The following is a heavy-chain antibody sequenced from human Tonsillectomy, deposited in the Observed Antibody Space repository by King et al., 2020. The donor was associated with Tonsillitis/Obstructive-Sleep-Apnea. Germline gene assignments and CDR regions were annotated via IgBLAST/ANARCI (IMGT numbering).Heavy chain of an antibody. Sequence: VQLVESGGGVVQPGRSLRPSCAASGFTFSSYGMHWVRQAPGKGLEWVAVISYDGNNKYYADSVKGRFTISRDNSKNTLYLQMNSLRVEDTAVYYCAKGPFTYYDFWSGVYGMDVWGQGTTVTVSS. V-gene: IGHV3-30*18. J-gene: IGHJ6*02. CDR3: AKGPFTYYDFWSGVYGMDV. D-gene: IGHD3-3*01. CDR2: ISYDGNNK. CDR1: GFTFSSYG.